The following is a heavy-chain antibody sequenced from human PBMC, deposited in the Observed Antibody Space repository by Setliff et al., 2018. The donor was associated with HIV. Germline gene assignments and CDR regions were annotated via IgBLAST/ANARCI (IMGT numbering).Heavy chain of an antibody. Sequence: GGSLRLSCAASGFTFSSYASGWVRQAPGKGLEWVSAISGSGGSTYYADSVKGRFTISRDDSRNMLFLQMNNLGVEDTAIYYCAKPTSGYYPRPFDLWGQGTMVTVSS. J-gene: IGHJ4*02. CDR3: AKPTSGYYPRPFDL. D-gene: IGHD3-22*01. CDR1: GFTFSSYA. V-gene: IGHV3-23*01. CDR2: ISGSGGST.